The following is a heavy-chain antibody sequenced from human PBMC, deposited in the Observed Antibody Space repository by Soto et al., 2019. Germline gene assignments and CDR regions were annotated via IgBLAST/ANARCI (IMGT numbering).Heavy chain of an antibody. CDR2: IYDSGST. D-gene: IGHD2-21*02. J-gene: IGHJ6*02. V-gene: IGHV4-39*07. CDR1: GSCSSSSRDY. Sequence: SETLSLTCAVAGSCSSSSRDYGGWSRQPPGKGLEWMGSIYDSGSTYYNPSLKSRVTISVDTSKNQFSLKLNSVTAADTAVYYCARDLWGYCGTDCYPLDVWGQGTTVT. CDR3: ARDLWGYCGTDCYPLDV.